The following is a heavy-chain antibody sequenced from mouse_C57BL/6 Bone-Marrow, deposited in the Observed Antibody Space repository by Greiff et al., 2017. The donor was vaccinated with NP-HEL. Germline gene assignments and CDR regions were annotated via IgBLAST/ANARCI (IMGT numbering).Heavy chain of an antibody. D-gene: IGHD2-4*01. CDR1: GFNIKDDY. CDR3: TTAGLRDYAMDY. V-gene: IGHV14-4*01. J-gene: IGHJ4*01. CDR2: IDPENGDT. Sequence: EVKVVESGAELVRPGASVKLSCTASGFNIKDDYMHWVKQRPEQGLEWIGWIDPENGDTEYASKFQGKATITADTSSNTAYLQLSSLTSEDTAVYYCTTAGLRDYAMDYWGQGTSVTVSS.